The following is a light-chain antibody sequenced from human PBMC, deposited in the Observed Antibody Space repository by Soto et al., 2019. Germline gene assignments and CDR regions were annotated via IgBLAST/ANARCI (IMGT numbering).Light chain of an antibody. CDR2: DAS. V-gene: IGKV1-5*01. CDR1: QSINNL. J-gene: IGKJ1*01. Sequence: DIQMTQSPSTLSASVGDRVTITCRASQSINNLLAWYQQRPGKAPKLLMYDASILESGVPSKFNGSGSGTEFTLTISSLQPDDFATYYCLQYYGYSSWTFGQGTRVDIK. CDR3: LQYYGYSSWT.